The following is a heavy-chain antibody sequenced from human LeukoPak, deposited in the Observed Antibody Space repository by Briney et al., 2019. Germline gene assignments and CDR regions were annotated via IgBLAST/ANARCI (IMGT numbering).Heavy chain of an antibody. J-gene: IGHJ4*02. CDR1: GFTFSSYA. V-gene: IGHV3-48*04. Sequence: GGSLRLSCAASGFTFSSYAMNWVRQAPGKGLEWVSYISSSGSTIYYADSVKGRFTISRDNSKNSLYLQMNSLRTEDTALYYCAKDRGYYYDSSAYGSYFDYWGQGTLVTVSS. CDR2: ISSSGSTI. D-gene: IGHD3-22*01. CDR3: AKDRGYYYDSSAYGSYFDY.